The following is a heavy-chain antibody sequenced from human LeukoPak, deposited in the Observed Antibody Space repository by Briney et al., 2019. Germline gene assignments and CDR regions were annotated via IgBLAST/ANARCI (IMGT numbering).Heavy chain of an antibody. CDR1: GRSFSGYY. V-gene: IGHV4-34*01. D-gene: IGHD3-22*01. Sequence: SETLSLTCAVYGRSFSGYYWTWIRQPPGKGLEWIGEINHSGSTNYNPSLKSRVTISVDTSKNQFSLKLSSVTAADTAVYYCARGRRYYYDSSGYGFDCWGQGTLVTVSS. J-gene: IGHJ4*02. CDR2: INHSGST. CDR3: ARGRRYYYDSSGYGFDC.